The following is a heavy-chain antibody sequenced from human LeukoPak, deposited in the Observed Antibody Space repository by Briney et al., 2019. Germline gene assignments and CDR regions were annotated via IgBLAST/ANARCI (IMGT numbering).Heavy chain of an antibody. D-gene: IGHD1-20*01. V-gene: IGHV3-66*01. CDR3: ARGEYNWNDLHF. CDR2: MYSSGTT. CDR1: GCTVGSNY. Sequence: GGSLRLSCAAAGCTVGSNYMNWIRQTPGRGLEWDSVMYSSGTTHYADSVKGRFTISRDNSKNMLYLQMNSLRAEDTAVYYCARGEYNWNDLHFWGQGTLVTVSS. J-gene: IGHJ4*02.